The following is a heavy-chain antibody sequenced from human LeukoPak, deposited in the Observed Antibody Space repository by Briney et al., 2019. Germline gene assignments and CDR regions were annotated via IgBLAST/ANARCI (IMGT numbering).Heavy chain of an antibody. D-gene: IGHD3-22*01. CDR2: IYYSGST. CDR3: ARDLGGYDSSHPIWAE. J-gene: IGHJ4*02. CDR1: GGSISSGGYY. V-gene: IGHV4-31*03. Sequence: PSETLSLTCTVSGGSISSGGYYWSWIRQHPGKGLEWIGYIYYSGSTYYNPSLKSRVSISVDTSKNQFSLKLSSVTAADTAVYYCARDLGGYDSSHPIWAEWGQGTLVTVSS.